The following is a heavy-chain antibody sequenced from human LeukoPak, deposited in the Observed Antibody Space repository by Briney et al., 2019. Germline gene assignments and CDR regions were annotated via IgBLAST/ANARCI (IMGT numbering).Heavy chain of an antibody. Sequence: GGSLRLSCAASGFTFSTYWMRWVRQTPGKGLEWVANIKGDGSEINYVDSVKGRFTISRDNAKNSLSLQMNSLTADDTGVYYCAREGLPYSGDHWSQGTLVTVSS. J-gene: IGHJ4*02. D-gene: IGHD4-11*01. V-gene: IGHV3-7*01. CDR2: IKGDGSEI. CDR1: GFTFSTYW. CDR3: AREGLPYSGDH.